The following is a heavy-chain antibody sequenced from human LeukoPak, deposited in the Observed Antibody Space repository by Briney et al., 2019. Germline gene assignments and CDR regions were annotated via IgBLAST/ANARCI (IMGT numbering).Heavy chain of an antibody. D-gene: IGHD3-22*01. J-gene: IGHJ4*02. CDR2: IYYSGSA. V-gene: IGHV4-59*11. CDR3: ARRLSDYYDSSGSEFDY. CDR1: GGSISSHY. Sequence: SETLSLTCTVSGGSISSHYWSWIRQPPGKGLEWIGYIYYSGSANYNPSLKSRVTISVDTSKNQFSLKLSSVTAADTAVYYCARRLSDYYDSSGSEFDYWGQGTLVTVSS.